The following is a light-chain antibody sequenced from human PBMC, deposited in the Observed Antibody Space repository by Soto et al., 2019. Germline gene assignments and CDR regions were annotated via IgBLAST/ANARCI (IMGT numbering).Light chain of an antibody. CDR2: GAS. CDR1: QSVSSN. CDR3: QQYNNSQWT. V-gene: IGKV3-15*01. Sequence: EIVMTQSPATLSVSPGERATLSCRASQSVSSNLAWYQQKPGQAPRLLIYGASTRATGIPARFSGSGSGTDFTLTISSLQSEDFAVYYCQQYNNSQWTFGQGTKVEIK. J-gene: IGKJ1*01.